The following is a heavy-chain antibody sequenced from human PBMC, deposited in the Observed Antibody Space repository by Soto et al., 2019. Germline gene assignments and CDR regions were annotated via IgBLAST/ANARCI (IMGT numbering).Heavy chain of an antibody. J-gene: IGHJ5*02. CDR1: GGSVNNNKYY. D-gene: IGHD1-26*01. CDR2: MYYGGST. Sequence: PSETLSLTCSVSGGSVNNNKYYWSWIRQPPGKGLEWIGYMYYGGSTDYNPSLKNRVTISIDTSKNQFSLSLTSVTAADTAVYYCAVEQWDWFDPWGQGTLVTSPQ. CDR3: AVEQWDWFDP. V-gene: IGHV4-61*01.